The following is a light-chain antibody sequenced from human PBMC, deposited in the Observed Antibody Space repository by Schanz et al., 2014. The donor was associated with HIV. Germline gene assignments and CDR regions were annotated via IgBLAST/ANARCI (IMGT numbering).Light chain of an antibody. CDR1: SSNIGINT. V-gene: IGLV1-44*01. Sequence: QSVLTQPPSVSGTPGQRVTILCSGSSSNIGINTVNWYPHLPGTAPKLLMYANMERPSGVPDRFSGSGSGTSASLAISGLQSEDEADYYCAAWDDSLNGWVFGGGTKLTVL. J-gene: IGLJ3*02. CDR3: AAWDDSLNGWV. CDR2: ANM.